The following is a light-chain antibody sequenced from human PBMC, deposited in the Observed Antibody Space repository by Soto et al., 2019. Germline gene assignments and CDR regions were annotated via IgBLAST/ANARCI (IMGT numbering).Light chain of an antibody. CDR1: TGGVTSGHY. Sequence: QTVVTQEPSLTVSPGGTVTLTCGSSTGGVTSGHYPYWFQQKPGQAPRTLLYDTSNKHSWTPARFSGSLLGGKAALTLSGAQPEDEAEYYCLLSYTGALYVFGTGTKVTVL. V-gene: IGLV7-46*01. CDR2: DTS. J-gene: IGLJ1*01. CDR3: LLSYTGALYV.